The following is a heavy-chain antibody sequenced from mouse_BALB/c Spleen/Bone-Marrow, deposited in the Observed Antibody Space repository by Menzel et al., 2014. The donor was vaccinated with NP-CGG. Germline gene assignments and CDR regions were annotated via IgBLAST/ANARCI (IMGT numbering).Heavy chain of an antibody. CDR3: TTLARNYFDY. J-gene: IGHJ2*01. Sequence: VQLQQSGTVLARPGASVKMSCKASGYTFTSYWMHWVKQRPGQGLEWIGTIYPGNSDTTYNQKFKDKAKLTAVTSTSTAYMELSSLTNEDSAVYYCTTLARNYFDYWGQGTTLTVSS. CDR1: GYTFTSYW. V-gene: IGHV1-5*01. CDR2: IYPGNSDT.